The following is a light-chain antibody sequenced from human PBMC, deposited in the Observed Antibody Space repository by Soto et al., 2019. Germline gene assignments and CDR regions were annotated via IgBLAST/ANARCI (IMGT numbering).Light chain of an antibody. CDR1: SNDIGGYNL. CDR3: CSFAGGATFV. CDR2: EAS. V-gene: IGLV2-23*02. J-gene: IGLJ2*01. Sequence: QSALTQPASVSGSPGQSITISCTGTSNDIGGYNLVSWYQQHPGKAPKLIIYEASERPSGVSARFSGSRSGNTASLTISTLQAGDGADYSCCSFAGGATFVFGGGTKLTVL.